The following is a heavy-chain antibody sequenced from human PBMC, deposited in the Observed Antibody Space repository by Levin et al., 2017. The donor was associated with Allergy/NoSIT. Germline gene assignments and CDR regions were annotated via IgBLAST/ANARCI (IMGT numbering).Heavy chain of an antibody. J-gene: IGHJ4*02. CDR1: GGSISSGDYY. Sequence: SETLSLTCTVSGGSISSGDYYWSWIRQPPGKGLEWIGYIYYSGSTYYNPSLKSRVTISVDTSKNQFSLKLSSVTAADTAVYYCARDLRGSSGYYPDYWGQGTLVTVSS. D-gene: IGHD3-22*01. V-gene: IGHV4-30-4*01. CDR2: IYYSGST. CDR3: ARDLRGSSGYYPDY.